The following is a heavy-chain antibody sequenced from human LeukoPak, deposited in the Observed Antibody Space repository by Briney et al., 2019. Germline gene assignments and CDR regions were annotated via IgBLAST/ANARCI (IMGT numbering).Heavy chain of an antibody. V-gene: IGHV4-30-2*01. CDR2: IYHSGST. D-gene: IGHD2-2*01. J-gene: IGHJ6*03. CDR3: ARDIVVVPAAIVGNYYYMDV. Sequence: PSQTLSLTCTVSGGSISSGGYYWSWIRQPPGKGLEWIGYIYHSGSTNYNPSLKSRVTMSVDTSKNQFSLKLSSVTAADTAVYYCARDIVVVPAAIVGNYYYMDVWGKGTTVTVSS. CDR1: GGSISSGGYY.